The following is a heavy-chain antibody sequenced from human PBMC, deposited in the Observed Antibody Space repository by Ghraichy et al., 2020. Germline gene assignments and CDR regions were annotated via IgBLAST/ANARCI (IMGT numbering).Heavy chain of an antibody. CDR2: TSGSGGST. V-gene: IGHV3-23*01. J-gene: IGHJ6*02. Sequence: SCAASGFTFSSYAMTWVRQAPGKGLEWVSATSGSGGSTYYADSLKGRFTISRDNSKNTLYLQMNSLRAEDTAVYYCAKDLIGTDYYYGMDVWGQGTTVTVSS. CDR1: GFTFSSYA. CDR3: AKDLIGTDYYYGMDV. D-gene: IGHD2-8*01.